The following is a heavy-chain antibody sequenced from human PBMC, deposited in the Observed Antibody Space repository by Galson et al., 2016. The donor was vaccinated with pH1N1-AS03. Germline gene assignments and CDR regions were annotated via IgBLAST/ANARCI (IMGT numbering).Heavy chain of an antibody. V-gene: IGHV3-64*01. CDR2: ISGNGVST. CDR1: GFTFSSYA. CDR3: ARGPASYSNYWFPPPDY. D-gene: IGHD6-13*01. J-gene: IGHJ4*02. Sequence: SLRLSCAAAGFTFSSYAMYWVRQAPGKGLEYVSAISGNGVSTYYANSVKGRFTISRDNSKYTLYLQMGSLRAEDMAVYCCARGPASYSNYWFPPPDYWGQGTLVTVSS.